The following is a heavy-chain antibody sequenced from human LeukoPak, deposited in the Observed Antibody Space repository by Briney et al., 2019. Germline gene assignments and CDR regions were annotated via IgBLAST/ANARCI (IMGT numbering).Heavy chain of an antibody. J-gene: IGHJ4*02. CDR1: GYTFTSYG. D-gene: IGHD5-24*01. Sequence: ASVKVSCKASGYTFTSYGISWVRQARGQGLEWMGWISAYNGNTNYAQKLRGRVTMTTDTSTSTAYMALRSLRSDDTAVYYCARVHLEMATITFGYWGQGTLVTVSS. V-gene: IGHV1-18*01. CDR2: ISAYNGNT. CDR3: ARVHLEMATITFGY.